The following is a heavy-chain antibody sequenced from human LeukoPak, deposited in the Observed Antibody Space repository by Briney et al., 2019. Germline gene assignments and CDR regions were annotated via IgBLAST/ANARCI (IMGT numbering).Heavy chain of an antibody. CDR3: AREGYSYGYQY. CDR2: ISSSGSTI. V-gene: IGHV3-48*01. Sequence: PGGSLRLSCAASGFTFSSYAMSWVRQAPGKGLEWVPYISSSGSTIYYADSVKGRFTISRDNAKNSLYLQMNSLRAEDTAVYYCAREGYSYGYQYWGQGTLVTVSS. J-gene: IGHJ4*02. CDR1: GFTFSSYA. D-gene: IGHD5-18*01.